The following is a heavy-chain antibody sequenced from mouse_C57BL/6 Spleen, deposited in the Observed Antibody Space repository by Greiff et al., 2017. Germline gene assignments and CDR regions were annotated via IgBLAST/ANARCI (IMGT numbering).Heavy chain of an antibody. Sequence: VQLQQPGAELVKPGASVKLSCKASGYTFTSYWMQWVKQRPGQGLEWIGEIDPSDSSTNYNQKFKGKATLTVDTSSSTAYMQLSSLTSEDSAVYYCARNDGYARFAYWGQVTLVTVSA. CDR1: GYTFTSYW. CDR2: IDPSDSST. CDR3: ARNDGYARFAY. V-gene: IGHV1-50*01. J-gene: IGHJ3*01. D-gene: IGHD2-3*01.